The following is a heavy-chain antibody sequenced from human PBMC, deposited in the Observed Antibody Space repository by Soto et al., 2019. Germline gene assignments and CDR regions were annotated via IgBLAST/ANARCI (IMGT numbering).Heavy chain of an antibody. J-gene: IGHJ5*02. V-gene: IGHV1-18*01. CDR2: ISAYNGNT. CDR3: ERDRRLSMVVVVAANWFDP. Sequence: QVQLVQSGAEVKKPGASVKVSCKASGYTFTSYGISWVRQAPGQGLEWMGWISAYNGNTNYAQKLQGRVTMTTDTSTSTAYMELRSLRSDDTAVYYGERDRRLSMVVVVAANWFDPWGQGTLVTVSS. D-gene: IGHD2-15*01. CDR1: GYTFTSYG.